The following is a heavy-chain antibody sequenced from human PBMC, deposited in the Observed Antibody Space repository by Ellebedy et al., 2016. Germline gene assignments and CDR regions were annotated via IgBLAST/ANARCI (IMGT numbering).Heavy chain of an antibody. CDR3: ARDKPHY. V-gene: IGHV3-21*01. CDR1: GFTFSSYS. J-gene: IGHJ4*02. CDR2: ISSSSSYI. Sequence: GESLKISXAASGFTFSSYSMNWVRQAPGKGLEWVSSISSSSSYIYYADSVKGRFTISRDNAKNSLYLQMNSLRAEDTAVYYCARDKPHYWGQGTLVTVSS.